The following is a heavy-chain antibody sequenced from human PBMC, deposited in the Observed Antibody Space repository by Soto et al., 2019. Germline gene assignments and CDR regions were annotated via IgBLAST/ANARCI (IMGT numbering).Heavy chain of an antibody. CDR2: ISSSSSYI. V-gene: IGHV3-21*01. CDR3: ARDWALMRGTPSGMDV. Sequence: GGSLRLSCAASGFTFSSYSMNWARQAPGKGLEWVSSISSSSSYIYYADSVKGRFTISRDNARNSLYLQTNSLRAEDTAVYYCARDWALMRGTPSGMDVWGQGTTVTVSS. D-gene: IGHD2-15*01. J-gene: IGHJ6*02. CDR1: GFTFSSYS.